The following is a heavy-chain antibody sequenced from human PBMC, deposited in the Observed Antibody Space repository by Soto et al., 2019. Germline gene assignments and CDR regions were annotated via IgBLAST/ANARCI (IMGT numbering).Heavy chain of an antibody. CDR2: VYDTGST. Sequence: PSETLSLTCTVSGGSVSSGSYYWSWIRQPPGKGLEWIGYVYDTGSTNYNSSLKSRVTISLDTSKNQFSLRLSSVTAADTAVYYCARDYGGNVDYWGQGTLVTVSS. V-gene: IGHV4-61*01. CDR1: GGSVSSGSYY. CDR3: ARDYGGNVDY. D-gene: IGHD4-17*01. J-gene: IGHJ4*02.